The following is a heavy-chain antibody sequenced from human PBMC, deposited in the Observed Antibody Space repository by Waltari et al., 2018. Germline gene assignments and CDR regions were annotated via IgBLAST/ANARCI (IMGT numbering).Heavy chain of an antibody. CDR2: IKPDGSEK. CDR3: VQGGFYYAD. Sequence: EVQVVESGGGLVQPGGSLRLSCVASGFTFSNYWMSWVRQAPGKGLGWVANIKPDGSEKNQVDSVKGRFTISRDNAKNSLYLQMNSLRAEDTAVYYCVQGGFYYADWGQGTLVTVSS. V-gene: IGHV3-7*01. J-gene: IGHJ4*02. CDR1: GFTFSNYW. D-gene: IGHD3-10*01.